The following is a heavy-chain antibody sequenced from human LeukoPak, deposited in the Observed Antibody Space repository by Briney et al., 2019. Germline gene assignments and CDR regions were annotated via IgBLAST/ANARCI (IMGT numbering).Heavy chain of an antibody. CDR3: AREERGAMVVDY. J-gene: IGHJ4*02. V-gene: IGHV3-64*01. CDR1: GFTFSSYA. CDR2: ISSNGGST. D-gene: IGHD5-18*01. Sequence: PGGSLRLSCAASGFTFSSYAMHWVRQAPGRGLEYVSAISSNGGSTYYANSVKGRFTISRDNSKNTLYLQMGSLRAEDMAVYYCAREERGAMVVDYWGQGTRVTVSS.